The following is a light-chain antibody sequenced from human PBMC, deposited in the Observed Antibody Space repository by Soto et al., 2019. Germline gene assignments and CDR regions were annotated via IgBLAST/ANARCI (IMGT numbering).Light chain of an antibody. Sequence: EIVMTQSPATLSVSPGGRATLSCRASQSVSSNLAWYQQKPGQAPRLLIYGASTRATGIPARFSGSGSGTDFTLTISRLEPEDFAVYYCQQYGNSPPHSFGQGTKVDIK. CDR3: QQYGNSPPHS. CDR1: QSVSSN. V-gene: IGKV3-15*01. CDR2: GAS. J-gene: IGKJ2*03.